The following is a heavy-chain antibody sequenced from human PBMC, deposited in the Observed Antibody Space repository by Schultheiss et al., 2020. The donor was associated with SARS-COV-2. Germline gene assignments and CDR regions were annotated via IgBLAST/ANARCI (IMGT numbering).Heavy chain of an antibody. D-gene: IGHD1-1*01. Sequence: SETLSLTCTVSGGSISSYYWSWIRQPPGKGLEWIAYISYSGSTNSNPSLKSRVTISIDTSKNQFSLKLSSVTAADTAVYYCARENGRIRFDPWGQGTLVTVSS. CDR2: ISYSGST. CDR1: GGSISSYY. CDR3: ARENGRIRFDP. V-gene: IGHV4-59*01. J-gene: IGHJ5*02.